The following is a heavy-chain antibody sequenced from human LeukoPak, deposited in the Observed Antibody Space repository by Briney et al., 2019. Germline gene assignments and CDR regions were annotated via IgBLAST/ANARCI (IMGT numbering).Heavy chain of an antibody. J-gene: IGHJ6*02. D-gene: IGHD2-15*01. CDR1: GYTFTSYG. CDR3: ASTYCSGGSCYLPSGMDV. V-gene: IGHV1-18*01. Sequence: ASVKVSCKASGYTFTSYGISWVRQAPGQGLEWMGWISAYNGNTNYAQKLQGRVTMTTDTSTSTAYMELRSLRSDDTAVYYCASTYCSGGSCYLPSGMDVWGQGTTVTVSS. CDR2: ISAYNGNT.